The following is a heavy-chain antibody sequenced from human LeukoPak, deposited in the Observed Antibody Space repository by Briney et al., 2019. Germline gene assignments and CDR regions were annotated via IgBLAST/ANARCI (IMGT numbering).Heavy chain of an antibody. CDR2: ISSSGSTI. Sequence: PGGSLRLSCAASGFTFSSYEMNWVRQAPGKGLEWVSYISSSGSTIYYADSVKGRFTISRDNAKNSLYLQMNSLRAEDTAVYYCARDLGVYGSSGYYTFSPSFDYWGQGTLVTVSS. V-gene: IGHV3-48*03. J-gene: IGHJ4*02. CDR3: ARDLGVYGSSGYYTFSPSFDY. D-gene: IGHD3-22*01. CDR1: GFTFSSYE.